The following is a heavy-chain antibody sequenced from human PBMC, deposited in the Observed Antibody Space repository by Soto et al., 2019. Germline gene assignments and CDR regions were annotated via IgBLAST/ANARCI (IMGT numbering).Heavy chain of an antibody. CDR3: ATDKFGAGRVGVHS. J-gene: IGHJ5*02. Sequence: QVQLVQSGAEVKKPGASLRVSCETSGDTSTIYTITWVRQAPGKGLQWMGRIVPLLRITNYAQEFQGRLTITADSSTSSAHLELASLTSEDTAVYYCATDKFGAGRVGVHSWGQGTLVIVSS. V-gene: IGHV1-69*08. CDR1: GDTSTIYT. CDR2: IVPLLRIT. D-gene: IGHD3-10*01.